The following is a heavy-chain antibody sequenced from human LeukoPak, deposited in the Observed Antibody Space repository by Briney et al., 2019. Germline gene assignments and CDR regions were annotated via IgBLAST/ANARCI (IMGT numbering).Heavy chain of an antibody. Sequence: SETLSLTCTVSSRSISSYYWSWIRQPPGKGLEWIGYIYYSGNTNYNPSLKSRVNMSVDTSKNQFSLKLSSVTAADTAVYYCARDQGDILDYWGQGTLVTVSS. D-gene: IGHD2-21*02. V-gene: IGHV4-59*01. CDR2: IYYSGNT. J-gene: IGHJ4*02. CDR1: SRSISSYY. CDR3: ARDQGDILDY.